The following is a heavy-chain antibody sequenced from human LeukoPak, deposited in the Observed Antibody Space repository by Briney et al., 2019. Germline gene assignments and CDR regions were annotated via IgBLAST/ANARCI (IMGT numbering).Heavy chain of an antibody. Sequence: SETLSLTCSVSGGSICGYYWSWIRQSPGKGLVWIGYIYYSGSTNYNPSLKSRVTMSLDMSKNQFSLKLNSVTAADTALYYCARHFTYYYDSSGYPRDIFDIWGQGTMVTVSS. V-gene: IGHV4-59*08. CDR2: IYYSGST. CDR3: ARHFTYYYDSSGYPRDIFDI. CDR1: GGSICGYY. D-gene: IGHD3-22*01. J-gene: IGHJ3*02.